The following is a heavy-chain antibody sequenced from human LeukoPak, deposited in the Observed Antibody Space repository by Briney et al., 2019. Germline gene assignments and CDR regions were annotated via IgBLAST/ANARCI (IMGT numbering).Heavy chain of an antibody. CDR1: GGSISSSSYY. CDR3: ARDMGRAVAGRSYDAFDI. J-gene: IGHJ3*02. Sequence: SETLSLTRTVSGGSISSSSYYWGWIRQPPGKGLEWIGYIYYSGSTNYNPSLKSRVTISVDTSKNQFSLKLSSVTAADTAVYYCARDMGRAVAGRSYDAFDIWGQGTMVTVSS. V-gene: IGHV4-61*01. D-gene: IGHD6-19*01. CDR2: IYYSGST.